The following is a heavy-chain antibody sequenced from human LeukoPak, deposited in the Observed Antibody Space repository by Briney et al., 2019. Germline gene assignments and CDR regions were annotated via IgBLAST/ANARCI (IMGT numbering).Heavy chain of an antibody. V-gene: IGHV4-38-2*01. CDR1: GYSISSGCY. CDR2: IYHSGST. D-gene: IGHD2-2*01. CDR3: ARAHCSSTSCSYFDL. Sequence: SETLSLTCAVSGYSISSGCYWGWIRQPPGKGLEWIGSIYHSGSTYYNPSLKSQVTISVDTSKNQFSLKLSSVTAADTAVYYCARAHCSSTSCSYFDLWGRGTLVTVSS. J-gene: IGHJ2*01.